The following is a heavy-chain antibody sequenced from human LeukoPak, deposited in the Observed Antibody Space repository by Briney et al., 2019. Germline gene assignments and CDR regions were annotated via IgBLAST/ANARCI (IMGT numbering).Heavy chain of an antibody. V-gene: IGHV1-2*02. J-gene: IGHJ6*03. CDR2: INPNSGGT. Sequence: ASVKVSCKASGYIFTGYYMHWVRQAPGQGLEWMGWINPNSGGTNYAQKFQGRVTMTRDTSISTAYMELSRLRSDDTAVYYCARDPDRRYYYYYMDVWGKGTTVTVSS. CDR3: ARDPDRRYYYYYMDV. CDR1: GYIFTGYY.